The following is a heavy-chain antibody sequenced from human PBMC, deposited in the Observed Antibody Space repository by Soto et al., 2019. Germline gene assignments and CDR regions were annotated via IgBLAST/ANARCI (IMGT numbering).Heavy chain of an antibody. CDR1: GFTFSSSA. Sequence: PGGSLRLSCAASGFTFSSSAMSWVRQAPGKGLEWVSTTSTSGVYYTDSVKGRLTISRDNSKNTLYLQMNSLRVEDTAIYYCAKLTTSWGQGALVTVSS. J-gene: IGHJ5*02. CDR2: TSTSGV. CDR3: AKLTTS. V-gene: IGHV3-23*01.